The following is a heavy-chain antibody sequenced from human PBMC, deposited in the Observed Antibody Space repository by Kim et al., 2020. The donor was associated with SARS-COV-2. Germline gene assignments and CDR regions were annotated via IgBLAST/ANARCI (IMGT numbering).Heavy chain of an antibody. CDR1: GGSISSGGYY. J-gene: IGHJ6*02. CDR3: ARAGGRMTTVTPYYYYGMDV. D-gene: IGHD4-4*01. V-gene: IGHV4-31*03. Sequence: SETLSLTCTVSGGSISSGGYYWSWIRQHPGKGLEWIGYIYYSGSTYYNPSLKSRVTISVDTSKNQFSLKLSSVTAADTAVYYCARAGGRMTTVTPYYYYGMDVWGQGTTVTVSS. CDR2: IYYSGST.